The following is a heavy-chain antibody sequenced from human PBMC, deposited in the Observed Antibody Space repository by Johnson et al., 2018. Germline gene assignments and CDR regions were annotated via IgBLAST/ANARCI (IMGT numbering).Heavy chain of an antibody. CDR1: GFTFSSYW. CDR3: AKCPGNSSGWYEFFHH. J-gene: IGHJ1*01. CDR2: IKQDGSDK. D-gene: IGHD6-19*01. V-gene: IGHV3-7*03. Sequence: VQLVESGGGLVQPGGSLRLSCAVSGFTFSSYWMVWVRQAPGKGLEWVAHIKQDGSDKYYVDSVKGRFTISRDNSKNTLFLQMDSLRAEDTAVYYCAKCPGNSSGWYEFFHHWGQGTLVTVSS.